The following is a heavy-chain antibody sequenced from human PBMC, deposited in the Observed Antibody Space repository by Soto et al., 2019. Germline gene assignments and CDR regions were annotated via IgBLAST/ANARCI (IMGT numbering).Heavy chain of an antibody. CDR1: GFALTSYS. J-gene: IGHJ4*02. D-gene: IGHD2-2*01. CDR2: MSGSGVGT. Sequence: PWGSLRLSCAASGFALTSYSITFFRQSPFRGLEWVAVMSGSGVGTEYADSVKGRFTISRDNSKNTLYLQMSGLRVEDSAVYYCAKDRYCSATSCQDFGSWGQGTLVTVSS. CDR3: AKDRYCSATSCQDFGS. V-gene: IGHV3-23*01.